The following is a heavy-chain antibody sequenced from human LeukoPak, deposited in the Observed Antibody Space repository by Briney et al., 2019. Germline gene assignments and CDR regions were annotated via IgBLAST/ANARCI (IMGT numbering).Heavy chain of an antibody. J-gene: IGHJ5*02. Sequence: GASVKVSCKASGYTFTGYYMHWGRQAPGQGLEWMGWINPNSGGTNYAQKFQGRVTMTRDTSISTAYMELSRLRSDDTAVYYCARDSTYYDFWSGYYSRYSWFDPWGQGTLVTVSS. CDR1: GYTFTGYY. CDR3: ARDSTYYDFWSGYYSRYSWFDP. D-gene: IGHD3-3*01. V-gene: IGHV1-2*02. CDR2: INPNSGGT.